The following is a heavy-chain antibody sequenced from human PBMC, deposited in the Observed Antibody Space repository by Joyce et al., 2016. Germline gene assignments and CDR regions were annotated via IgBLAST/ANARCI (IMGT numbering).Heavy chain of an antibody. CDR3: AGFDDLWSHYYFDY. V-gene: IGHV1-8*01. Sequence: QVQLVQSGAEVKKPGASVKVSCKASGYTFTNDEIHWVRQATGQGLEWMGWMNPNTGETGYAQKFQGRGTMTRNTSINTAYMELSSLRSEDTAVYYCAGFDDLWSHYYFDYWGQGALVTVSS. CDR1: GYTFTNDE. D-gene: IGHD3-3*01. CDR2: MNPNTGET. J-gene: IGHJ4*02.